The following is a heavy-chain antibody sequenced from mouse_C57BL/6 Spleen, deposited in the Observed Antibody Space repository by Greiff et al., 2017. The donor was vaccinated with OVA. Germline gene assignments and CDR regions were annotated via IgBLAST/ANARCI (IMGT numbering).Heavy chain of an antibody. J-gene: IGHJ4*01. CDR3: AKEDHSNRAMDY. D-gene: IGHD2-5*01. V-gene: IGHV2-5*01. CDR1: GFSLTSYG. CDR2: IWSGGST. Sequence: QVQLQQSGPGLVQPSQSLSITCTVSGFSLTSYGVHWVRQSPGKGLEWLGVIWSGGSTDYTAAFMSRLSITKDNSKSQVFFKMNSLQAADSAIYNSAKEDHSNRAMDYWGQGTSVTVSS.